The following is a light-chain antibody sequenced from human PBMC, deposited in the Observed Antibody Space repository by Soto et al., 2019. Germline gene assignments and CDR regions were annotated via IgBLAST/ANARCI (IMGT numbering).Light chain of an antibody. Sequence: VVKIQHPLSLPVTLGQPAAISCRYSQSLVYPHGATYLNWCQQRPGQSPRRPIYQVYYRDSGVPDRFSGSGSGTDFTLKIRRVEAEDVAVYFCMQGTHWPLPFGQGPKVEIK. CDR3: MQGTHWPLP. CDR2: QVY. CDR1: QSLVYPHGATY. V-gene: IGKV2-30*01. J-gene: IGKJ1*01.